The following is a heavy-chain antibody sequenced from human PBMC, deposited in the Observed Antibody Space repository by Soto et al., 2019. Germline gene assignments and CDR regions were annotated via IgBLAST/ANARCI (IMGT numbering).Heavy chain of an antibody. CDR3: ARGGVVTHLYYYYGMDV. CDR2: ISYDGSNK. Sequence: PGGSLRLSCAASGFTFSSYAMHWVRQAPGKGLEWVAVISYDGSNKYYADSVKGRFTISRDNSKNTLYLQMNSLRAEDTAVYYCARGGVVTHLYYYYGMDVWGQGTTVTVS. J-gene: IGHJ6*02. D-gene: IGHD3-3*01. V-gene: IGHV3-30-3*01. CDR1: GFTFSSYA.